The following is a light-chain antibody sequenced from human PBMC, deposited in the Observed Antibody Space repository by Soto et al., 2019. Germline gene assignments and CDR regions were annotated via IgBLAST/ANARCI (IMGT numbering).Light chain of an antibody. CDR1: SSDVGGYNY. Sequence: QSALTQPASVSGSPGQSIALSCTGTSSDVGGYNYVSWYQQHPGKAPKLIIFDVTNRPSGVSDRFSGSKSGSTASLTISGLQADDEADYYCTSFAGSGTYVFGTGTKLTFL. J-gene: IGLJ1*01. V-gene: IGLV2-14*01. CDR3: TSFAGSGTYV. CDR2: DVT.